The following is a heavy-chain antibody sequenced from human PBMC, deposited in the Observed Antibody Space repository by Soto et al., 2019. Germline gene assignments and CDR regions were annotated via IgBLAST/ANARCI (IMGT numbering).Heavy chain of an antibody. V-gene: IGHV3-48*01. CDR1: GVTFSSHS. CDR2: ISSGSSRI. CDR3: ARELGFDAVARMDV. Sequence: EVQLVESGGGLVQPGGSLRLSCTASGVTFSSHSMVWVRQAPGKGLEWVSYISSGSSRIYYAASVKGRFTTSRDNATNSTYLQMHSLRVEDTGVYYCARELGFDAVARMDVWGQGTRVTVSS. J-gene: IGHJ6*02. D-gene: IGHD6-19*01.